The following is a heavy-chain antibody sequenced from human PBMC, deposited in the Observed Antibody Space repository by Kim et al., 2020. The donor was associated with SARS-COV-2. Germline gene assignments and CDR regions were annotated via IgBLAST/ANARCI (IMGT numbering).Heavy chain of an antibody. Sequence: ASVKVSCKVSGYTLTELSMHWVRQAPGKGLEWMGDFDPEDGETIYAQKFQGRVTMTEDTSTDTAYMELSSLRSEDTAVYYCATGPGYCSGGSCYGLRWFDPWGQGTLVTVSS. V-gene: IGHV1-24*01. D-gene: IGHD2-15*01. CDR2: FDPEDGET. CDR1: GYTLTELS. CDR3: ATGPGYCSGGSCYGLRWFDP. J-gene: IGHJ5*02.